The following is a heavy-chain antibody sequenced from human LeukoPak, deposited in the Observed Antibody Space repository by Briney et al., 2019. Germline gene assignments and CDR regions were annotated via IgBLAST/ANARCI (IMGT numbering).Heavy chain of an antibody. J-gene: IGHJ3*02. CDR2: IYSGGST. D-gene: IGHD2-2*01. V-gene: IGHV3-66*01. CDR1: GFTFSSYW. CDR3: AREGYCSSTSCYLDAFDI. Sequence: GGSLRLSCAASGFTFSSYWMSWVRQAPGKGLEWVSVIYSGGSTYYADSVKGRFTISRDNSKNTLYLQMNSLRAEDTAVYYCAREGYCSSTSCYLDAFDIWGQGTMVTVSS.